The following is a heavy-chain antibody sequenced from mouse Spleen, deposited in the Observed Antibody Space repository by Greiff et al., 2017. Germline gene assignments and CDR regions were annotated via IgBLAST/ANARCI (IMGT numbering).Heavy chain of an antibody. CDR3: ARREDYDDYFDY. Sequence: EVKLVESGGGLVKPGGSLKLSCAASGFTFSDYGMHWVRQAPEKGLEWVAYISSGSSTIYYADTVKGRFTISRDNAKNTLFLQMTSLRSEDTAMYYCARREDYDDYFDYWGQGTTLTVSS. CDR2: ISSGSSTI. V-gene: IGHV5-17*01. J-gene: IGHJ2*01. D-gene: IGHD2-4*01. CDR1: GFTFSDYG.